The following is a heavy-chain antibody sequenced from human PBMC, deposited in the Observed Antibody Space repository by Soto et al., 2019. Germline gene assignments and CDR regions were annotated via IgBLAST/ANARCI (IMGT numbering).Heavy chain of an antibody. CDR1: GDSVSSNGAA. V-gene: IGHV6-1*01. D-gene: IGHD1-26*01. CDR2: TYYTSKWYN. CDR3: ARVSIIGSYSHFDY. J-gene: IGHJ4*01. Sequence: SQTLSLTCVISGDSVSSNGAAWNWIRQSPSRGLEWLARTYYTSKWYNDYAVSVKSRITINADTSKNQFSLQLNSVTPEDTAVYYCARVSIIGSYSHFDYWGQGTLVTVSS.